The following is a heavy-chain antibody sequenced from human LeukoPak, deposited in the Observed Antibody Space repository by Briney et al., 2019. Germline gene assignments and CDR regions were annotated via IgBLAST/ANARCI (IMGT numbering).Heavy chain of an antibody. CDR2: IYHSGST. D-gene: IGHD4-23*01. CDR3: ASYLPSGGTLFDY. J-gene: IGHJ4*02. Sequence: KASETLSLTCTVSGGSISSGGYYWSWIRQPPGKGLEWIGYIYHSGSTNYNPSLKSRVTISVDTSKNQFSLKLSSVTAADTAVYYCASYLPSGGTLFDYWGQGTLVTVSS. CDR1: GGSISSGGYY. V-gene: IGHV4-61*08.